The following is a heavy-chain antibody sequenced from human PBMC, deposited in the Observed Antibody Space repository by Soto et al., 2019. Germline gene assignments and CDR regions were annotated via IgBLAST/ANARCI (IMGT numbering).Heavy chain of an antibody. D-gene: IGHD1-1*01. Sequence: QVRLQEWGPGLVKPSQTLSLKCSVSGGSITTGGRYWSWIRQLPGKGLEWIGDIYYSGNTYYNASLMSRVTISVEAAKNQFSLKLSSVTAADTAVYYCAQALVFTGGDGFDIWGQGRLVTVSS. V-gene: IGHV4-31*02. CDR1: GGSITTGGRY. J-gene: IGHJ3*02. CDR3: AQALVFTGGDGFDI. CDR2: IYYSGNT.